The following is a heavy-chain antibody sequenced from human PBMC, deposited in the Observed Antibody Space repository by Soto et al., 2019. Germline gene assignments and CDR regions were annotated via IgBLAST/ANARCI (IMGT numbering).Heavy chain of an antibody. J-gene: IGHJ5*02. V-gene: IGHV3-53*01. D-gene: IGHD3-10*01. CDR2: IYSGGSS. CDR1: GFTVSSSH. Sequence: GGSLRLSCTTSGFTVSSSHMTWVRQAPGKGLEWASVIYSGGSSYYAVSVQGRFTISRDNSKNTVYLQMNSLRGEDTAMYYCARLGPYGSXSYSFRYNWFDPWGQGTQVTVSS. CDR3: ARLGPYGSXSYSFRYNWFDP.